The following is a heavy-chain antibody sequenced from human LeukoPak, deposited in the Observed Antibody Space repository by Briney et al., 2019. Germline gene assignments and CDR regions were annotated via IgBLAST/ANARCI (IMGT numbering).Heavy chain of an antibody. J-gene: IGHJ4*02. CDR2: ISSRSDYI. CDR1: GFTSSGYS. D-gene: IGHD3-10*01. Sequence: PGGSLRLSCAASGFTSSGYSLNWVRQAPGKGLQWVSSISSRSDYIYYTDSVKGRFTISRDNAKTSLYLQMNSLRAEDTAVYYCARDGEGTSLSFFDYWGLGTLVTVSA. V-gene: IGHV3-21*01. CDR3: ARDGEGTSLSFFDY.